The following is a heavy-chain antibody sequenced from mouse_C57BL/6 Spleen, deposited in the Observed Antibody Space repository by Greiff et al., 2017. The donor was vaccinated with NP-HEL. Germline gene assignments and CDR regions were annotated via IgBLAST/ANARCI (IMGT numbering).Heavy chain of an antibody. V-gene: IGHV14-1*01. D-gene: IGHD1-1*01. CDR1: GFNIKDYY. J-gene: IGHJ3*01. Sequence: EVQLQQSGAELVRPGASVKLSCTASGFNIKDYYMHWVKQRPEQGLEWIGRIDPEDGDTEYAPKFQGKATMTADTSSNTAYLQLSSLTSEDTAVYDCTAYYYGSSYEAYWGQGTLVTVSA. CDR2: IDPEDGDT. CDR3: TAYYYGSSYEAY.